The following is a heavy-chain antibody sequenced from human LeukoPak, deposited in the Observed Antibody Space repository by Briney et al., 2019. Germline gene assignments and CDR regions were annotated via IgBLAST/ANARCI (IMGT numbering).Heavy chain of an antibody. CDR1: GFTFSNYS. Sequence: GGSLRLSCAASGFTFSNYSMNWVRQAPGKGLEWVSYISTRSGTIYYTDSVKGRFTISRNNAKNSLYLQMNSLRDEDTAVYYCARDRGGYEFFDYWGQGILVTVSS. V-gene: IGHV3-48*02. CDR3: ARDRGGYEFFDY. CDR2: ISTRSGTI. D-gene: IGHD5-12*01. J-gene: IGHJ4*02.